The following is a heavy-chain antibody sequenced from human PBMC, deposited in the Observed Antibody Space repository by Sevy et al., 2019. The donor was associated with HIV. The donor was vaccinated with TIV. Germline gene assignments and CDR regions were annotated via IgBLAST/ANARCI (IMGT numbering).Heavy chain of an antibody. J-gene: IGHJ3*02. CDR2: IYYSGST. D-gene: IGHD2-2*01. CDR1: GGSVSSGSYY. CDR3: ARADIVVVPAASTDAFDI. Sequence: SETLSLTCTVSGGSVSSGSYYWSWIRQPPGKGLEWIGYIYYSGSTNYNPSLKSRVTISVDTSKNQFSLKLSSVTAAATAVYYCARADIVVVPAASTDAFDIWGQGTMVTVSS. V-gene: IGHV4-61*01.